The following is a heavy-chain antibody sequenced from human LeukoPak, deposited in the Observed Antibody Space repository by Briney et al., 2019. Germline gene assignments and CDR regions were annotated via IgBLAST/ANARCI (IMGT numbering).Heavy chain of an antibody. CDR2: IYYSGST. CDR3: ARAVEMASFWSFDY. Sequence: SETLSLTCTVSGGSISSYYWSWIRQPPGKGLEWIGYIYYSGSTNYNPSLKSRVTISVDTSKNQFSLKLSSVTAADTAVYYCARAVEMASFWSFDYWGQGTLVTVSS. V-gene: IGHV4-59*01. D-gene: IGHD5-24*01. J-gene: IGHJ4*02. CDR1: GGSISSYY.